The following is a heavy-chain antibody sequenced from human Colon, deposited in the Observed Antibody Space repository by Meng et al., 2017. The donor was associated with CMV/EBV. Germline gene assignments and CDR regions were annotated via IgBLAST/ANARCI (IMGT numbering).Heavy chain of an antibody. J-gene: IGHJ3*02. V-gene: IGHV4-39*07. CDR3: ARVNGIVGAIDAFDI. Sequence: SETLSLTCTVSGGSISSSSYYWGWIRQPPGKGLEWIGSIYYSGSTYYNPSLKSRVTISVDTSKNQFSLKLSSVTAADTAVYYCARVNGIVGAIDAFDIWGQGTMVTVSS. CDR1: GGSISSSSYY. CDR2: IYYSGST. D-gene: IGHD1-26*01.